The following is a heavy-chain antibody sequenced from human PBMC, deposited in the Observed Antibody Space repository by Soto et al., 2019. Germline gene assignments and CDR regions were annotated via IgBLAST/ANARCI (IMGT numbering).Heavy chain of an antibody. D-gene: IGHD2-2*01. CDR3: AREGLNCSSTSCYVDNWFDP. CDR2: ISGGGGST. CDR1: GFTFSSYA. Sequence: GGSLRLSCAASGFTFSSYAMNWVRQAPGKGLEWVSAISGGGGSTYYADPVKGRFTISRDNSKNTLYLQMSSLRSEDTAVYYCAREGLNCSSTSCYVDNWFDPWGQGTLVTVSS. V-gene: IGHV3-23*01. J-gene: IGHJ5*02.